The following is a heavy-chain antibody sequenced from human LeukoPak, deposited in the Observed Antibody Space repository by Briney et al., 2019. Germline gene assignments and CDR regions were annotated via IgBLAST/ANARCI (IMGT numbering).Heavy chain of an antibody. D-gene: IGHD1-26*01. J-gene: IGHJ3*02. V-gene: IGHV4-30-4*08. Sequence: PSETLSLTXTVSGGSISSGDYYWSWICQPPGKGLEWIGYIYYSGSTYYNPSLKSRVTISVDTSKNQFSLKLSSVTAADTAVYYCARDLPSGSYYATEHDAFDIWGQGTMVTVSS. CDR1: GGSISSGDYY. CDR2: IYYSGST. CDR3: ARDLPSGSYYATEHDAFDI.